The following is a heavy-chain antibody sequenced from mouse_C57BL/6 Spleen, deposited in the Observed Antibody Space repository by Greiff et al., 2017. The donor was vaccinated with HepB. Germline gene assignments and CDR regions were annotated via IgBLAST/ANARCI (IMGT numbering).Heavy chain of an antibody. CDR3: ARRVVAHFDY. Sequence: LVESGPELVKPGASVKISCKASGYGFSSPWMNWVKKRPGKGLEWIGRMYPGDGDTNYNGKFKGKATLTADKSSSTDYMQLSSLTSEDTAVYFCARRVVAHFDYWGQGTTLTVSS. V-gene: IGHV1-82*01. J-gene: IGHJ2*01. CDR2: MYPGDGDT. D-gene: IGHD1-1*01. CDR1: GYGFSSPW.